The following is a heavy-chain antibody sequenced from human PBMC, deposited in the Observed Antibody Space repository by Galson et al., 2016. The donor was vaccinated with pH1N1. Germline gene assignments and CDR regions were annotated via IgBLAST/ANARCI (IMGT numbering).Heavy chain of an antibody. CDR1: GYTFTSYD. CDR2: MNPNSGNT. Sequence: SVKVSCKASGYTFTSYDINWVRQATGQGLEWMGWMNPNSGNTGYAQKFQGRVTMTRNTSISTAYMELSSLRSEDTAVYYCARGLDCTGGVCSYNWFDPWGQGTLVTVSS. J-gene: IGHJ5*02. D-gene: IGHD2-8*02. V-gene: IGHV1-8*01. CDR3: ARGLDCTGGVCSYNWFDP.